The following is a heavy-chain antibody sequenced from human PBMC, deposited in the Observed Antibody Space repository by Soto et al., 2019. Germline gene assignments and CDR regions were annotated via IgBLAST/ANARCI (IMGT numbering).Heavy chain of an antibody. Sequence: EVQLVESGGGLVQPGGSLRLSCAASGFTVSSNYMSWVRQAPGKGLEWVSVIYSGGSTYYADSVKGRFTISRHNSKNTLYLQMNSLRAEDTAVYYCAREARITIFYGEDGIGIWGQGTMVTVSS. J-gene: IGHJ3*02. D-gene: IGHD3-3*01. CDR1: GFTVSSNY. CDR3: AREARITIFYGEDGIGI. CDR2: IYSGGST. V-gene: IGHV3-53*04.